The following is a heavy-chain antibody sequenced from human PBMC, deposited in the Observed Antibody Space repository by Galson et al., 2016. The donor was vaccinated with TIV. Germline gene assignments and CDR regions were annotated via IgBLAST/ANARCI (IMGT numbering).Heavy chain of an antibody. CDR2: ISYDGRIE. CDR1: GFTFSNYP. D-gene: IGHD2-21*01. Sequence: SLRLSCAASGFTFSNYPMHWVRQTPGKGLEWVAVISYDGRIEDYADSVKGRFTISRDDSRNTLYLQMNSLRTEDTAIYYCARDAVIGTPDYFDYWGQGTLATVSS. J-gene: IGHJ4*02. V-gene: IGHV3-30*01. CDR3: ARDAVIGTPDYFDY.